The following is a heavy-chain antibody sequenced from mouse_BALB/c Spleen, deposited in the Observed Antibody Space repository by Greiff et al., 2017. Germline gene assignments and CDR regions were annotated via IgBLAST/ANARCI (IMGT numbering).Heavy chain of an antibody. V-gene: IGHV1S41*01. J-gene: IGHJ4*01. CDR3: ARWDYDGDAMDN. Sequence: DLVKPGASVKLSCKASGYTFTSYWINWIKQRPGQGLEWIGRIAPGSGSTYYNEMFKGKATLTVDTSSSTAYIQLSSLSSEDSAVYFCARWDYDGDAMDNGGQGTSVTVSS. CDR1: GYTFTSYW. D-gene: IGHD2-4*01. CDR2: IAPGSGST.